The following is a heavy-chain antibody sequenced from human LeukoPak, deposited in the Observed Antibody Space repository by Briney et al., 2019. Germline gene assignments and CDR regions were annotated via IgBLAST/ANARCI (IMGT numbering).Heavy chain of an antibody. V-gene: IGHV4-39*02. CDR3: ARDRQAYYYGSGWAPDAFDI. J-gene: IGHJ3*02. CDR1: GVSISSSNSY. Sequence: SETLSLTCTVSGVSISSSNSYWGWIRQPPGKGLEWIGSIYYSGNTYYNASLKSQVSISIDTSKNQFSLRLTSVTAADTAVYYCARDRQAYYYGSGWAPDAFDIWGQGAMVTVSS. D-gene: IGHD3-10*01. CDR2: IYYSGNT.